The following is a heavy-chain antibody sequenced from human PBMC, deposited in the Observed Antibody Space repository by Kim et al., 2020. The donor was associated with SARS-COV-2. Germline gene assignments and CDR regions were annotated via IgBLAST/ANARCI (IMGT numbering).Heavy chain of an antibody. V-gene: IGHV4-31*03. D-gene: IGHD2-2*01. CDR1: GGSIRSGGKF. J-gene: IGHJ4*02. Sequence: SETLSLTCSVSGGSIRSGGKFWTWIRQHPAKGLEWIGYISYSGNPHYSPSLRSRVSISLQTSENQFSLKLTSVTAAATAVYYCARGQRLDYWGQGILVT. CDR2: ISYSGNP. CDR3: ARGQRLDY.